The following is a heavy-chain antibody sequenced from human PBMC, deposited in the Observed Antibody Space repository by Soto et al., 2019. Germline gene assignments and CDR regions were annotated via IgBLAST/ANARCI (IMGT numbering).Heavy chain of an antibody. V-gene: IGHV4-4*07. D-gene: IGHD1-1*01. J-gene: IGHJ5*02. Sequence: SDTLSLTCPVSGASISGFYGSWIRPSAGKGLEWIGRISANGTTDYNPSLKSRVMMSVDTSKKQFSLKLRSVTAADTAVYYCVRDGTKTLRDWFDPWGQGISVNVSS. CDR3: VRDGTKTLRDWFDP. CDR1: GASISGFY. CDR2: ISANGTT.